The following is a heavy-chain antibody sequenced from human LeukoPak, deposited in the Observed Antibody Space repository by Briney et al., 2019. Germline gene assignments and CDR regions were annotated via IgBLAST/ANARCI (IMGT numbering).Heavy chain of an antibody. CDR3: ASGPSYCSSTSCYSDYYYGMDV. V-gene: IGHV3-53*01. CDR1: GFTVSSNY. D-gene: IGHD2-2*01. J-gene: IGHJ6*02. CDR2: IYSGGST. Sequence: GGSLRLSCAASGFTVSSNYMSWVRQAPGKGLEWVSVIYSGGSTYYADSVKVRFTISRDNSKNTLYLQMNSLRAEDTAVYYCASGPSYCSSTSCYSDYYYGMDVWGQGTTVTVSS.